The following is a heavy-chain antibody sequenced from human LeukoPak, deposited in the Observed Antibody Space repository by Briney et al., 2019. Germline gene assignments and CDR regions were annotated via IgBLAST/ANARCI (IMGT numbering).Heavy chain of an antibody. CDR2: INPNSGGT. CDR1: GYTFTSYG. Sequence: ASVKVSCKASGYTFTSYGISWVRQAPGQGLEWMGRINPNSGGTNYAQKFQGRVTMTRDTSISTAYMELSRLRSDDTAVYYCARGRPDVWGQGTTVTVSS. V-gene: IGHV1-2*06. CDR3: ARGRPDV. J-gene: IGHJ6*02.